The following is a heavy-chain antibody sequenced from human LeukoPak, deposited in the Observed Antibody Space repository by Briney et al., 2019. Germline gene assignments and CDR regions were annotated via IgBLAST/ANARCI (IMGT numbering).Heavy chain of an antibody. Sequence: SVKASCKASGGTFSSYAISWVRQAPGQGLEWMGGIIPIFGTANYAQKFQGRVTITADESTSTAYMELSSLRSEDTAVYYCARDHRGGSGRYGVHWFDPWGQGTLVTVSS. CDR2: IIPIFGTA. J-gene: IGHJ5*02. CDR1: GGTFSSYA. D-gene: IGHD6-19*01. V-gene: IGHV1-69*01. CDR3: ARDHRGGSGRYGVHWFDP.